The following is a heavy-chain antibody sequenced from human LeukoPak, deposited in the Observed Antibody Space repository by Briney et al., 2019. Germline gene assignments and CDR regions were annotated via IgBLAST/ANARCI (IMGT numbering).Heavy chain of an antibody. V-gene: IGHV3-33*01. Sequence: PGGSLRLSCAASGFSFSTYGMHWVRQAPGKGLEWVALIWNAGTNTYYADSVKGRFTISRDKSKNTLYLQMNSLRAEDTAVYYCAGDTPPGGDYYFDYWGQGTLVIVSS. CDR3: AGDTPPGGDYYFDY. J-gene: IGHJ4*02. D-gene: IGHD3-16*01. CDR2: IWNAGTNT. CDR1: GFSFSTYG.